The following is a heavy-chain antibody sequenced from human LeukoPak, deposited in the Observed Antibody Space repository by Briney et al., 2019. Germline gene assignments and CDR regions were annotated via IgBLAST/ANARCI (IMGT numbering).Heavy chain of an antibody. CDR3: ARGSPGAVAGTFDY. V-gene: IGHV4-39*07. CDR1: GGSISSSSYY. J-gene: IGHJ4*02. D-gene: IGHD6-19*01. CDR2: IYYSGST. Sequence: SETLSLTCTVSGGSISSSSYYWGWIRQPPGEGLEWIGSIYYSGSTYYNPSLKSRVTISVDTSKNQFSLKLSSVTAADTAVYYCARGSPGAVAGTFDYWGQGTLVTVSP.